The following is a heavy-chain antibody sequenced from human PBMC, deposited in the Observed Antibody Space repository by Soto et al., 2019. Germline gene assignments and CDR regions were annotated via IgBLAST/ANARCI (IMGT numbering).Heavy chain of an antibody. Sequence: QVQLQESGPGLVKPSETLSLTCTVSGGPISSYYWSWIRQPAGKGLEWIGRIYMNGSTNYNPSLKSRVTVSVDTSKSQFSRMLNSVTAADTAVYYCVRDGSSGWYYYGMDVWGQGTPVTVSS. D-gene: IGHD6-19*01. CDR2: IYMNGST. CDR3: VRDGSSGWYYYGMDV. V-gene: IGHV4-4*07. CDR1: GGPISSYY. J-gene: IGHJ6*02.